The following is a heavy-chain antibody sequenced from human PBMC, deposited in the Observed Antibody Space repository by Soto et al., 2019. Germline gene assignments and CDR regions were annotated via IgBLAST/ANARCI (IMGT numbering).Heavy chain of an antibody. Sequence: QVQLVESGGGVVQPGRSLRLSCAASGFTFSSYGMHWVRQAPGKGLEWVAVISYDGSNKYYADSVKGRFTISRDNSKNTLYLQKTSLRAEDPAVYYCAKENPASFYLWGQGTLGNVSS. CDR2: ISYDGSNK. V-gene: IGHV3-30*18. J-gene: IGHJ3*01. CDR1: GFTFSSYG. CDR3: AKENPASFYL.